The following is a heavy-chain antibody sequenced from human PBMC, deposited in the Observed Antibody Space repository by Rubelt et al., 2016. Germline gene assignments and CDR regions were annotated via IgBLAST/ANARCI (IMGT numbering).Heavy chain of an antibody. Sequence: EVHLVESGGGLVQPGGSLRLSCGASGFTFSSYGMTWVRQAPGKGLEWVSGINSNGGSTYNADSVKGRFTISRDNSKNTLYLQMNSLRGEDTAVYYCAKAYSSGWYYFDDWGQGTLVTVSS. J-gene: IGHJ4*02. V-gene: IGHV3-23*04. D-gene: IGHD6-19*01. CDR1: GFTFSSYG. CDR3: AKAYSSGWYYFDD. CDR2: INSNGGST.